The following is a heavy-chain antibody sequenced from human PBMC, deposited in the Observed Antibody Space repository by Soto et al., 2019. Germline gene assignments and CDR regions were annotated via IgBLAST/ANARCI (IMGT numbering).Heavy chain of an antibody. CDR2: IWHDGGYE. V-gene: IGHV3-33*01. CDR3: TTGYSSSWSQAEYFQH. J-gene: IGHJ1*01. Sequence: PGGSLRLSCAASGFIFSGYGMHWVRHTPGKGLEWVAIIWHDGGYEYYADSVKGRFTISRDNSKNTVHLQMNSLKTEDTAVYYCTTGYSSSWSQAEYFQHWGQGTLVTVSS. D-gene: IGHD6-13*01. CDR1: GFIFSGYG.